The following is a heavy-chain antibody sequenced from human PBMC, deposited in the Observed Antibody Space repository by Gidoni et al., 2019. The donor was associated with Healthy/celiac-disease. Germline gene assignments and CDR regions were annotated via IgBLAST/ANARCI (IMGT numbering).Heavy chain of an antibody. V-gene: IGHV4-59*01. CDR2: IYYSGST. Sequence: QVQLQESRPGLVTPSETLSLPCTVSGGSISSYYWSWIRQPPGKGLEWSGYIYYSGSTNYNPSLKSRVTISVDTSKNQFSLKRSSVTAADTAVYYGARDLMGVGYFDDWGQGTLVTVSS. CDR3: ARDLMGVGYFDD. D-gene: IGHD3-10*01. J-gene: IGHJ4*02. CDR1: GGSISSYY.